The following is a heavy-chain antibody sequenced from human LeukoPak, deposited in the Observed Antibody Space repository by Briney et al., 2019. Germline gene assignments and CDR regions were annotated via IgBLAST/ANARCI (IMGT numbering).Heavy chain of an antibody. J-gene: IGHJ4*02. Sequence: GGSLRLPCAASGFTFSTYWMQWVRQAPGKGLVWVSHITSDGSTTTYADSVKGRFTTSRDNAKNTLYLQMNSLRAEDTAVYYCVRDNYGVDYWGQGTLVTVSS. D-gene: IGHD3-10*01. V-gene: IGHV3-74*03. CDR1: GFTFSTYW. CDR2: ITSDGSTT. CDR3: VRDNYGVDY.